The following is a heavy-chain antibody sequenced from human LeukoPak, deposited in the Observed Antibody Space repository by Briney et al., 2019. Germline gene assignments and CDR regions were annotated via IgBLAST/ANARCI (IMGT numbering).Heavy chain of an antibody. J-gene: IGHJ4*02. CDR3: ASSIFGVPMGV. D-gene: IGHD3-3*01. CDR2: IRSKANSYAT. V-gene: IGHV3-73*01. Sequence: PGGSLRLSCAASGFTFSGSAMHWVRQASGKGLEWVGRIRSKANSYATAYAASVKGRFTISRDDSKNTAYLQMNSLKTEDTAVYFCASSIFGVPMGVWGQGTLVTVSS. CDR1: GFTFSGSA.